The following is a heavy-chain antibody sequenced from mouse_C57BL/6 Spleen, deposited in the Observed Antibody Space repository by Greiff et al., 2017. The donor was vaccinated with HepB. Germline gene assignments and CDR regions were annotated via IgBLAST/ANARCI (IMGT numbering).Heavy chain of an antibody. J-gene: IGHJ1*03. D-gene: IGHD1-1*01. CDR2: INPNNGGT. Sequence: DVKLQESGPELVKPGASVTIPCKASGYTFTDYNMDWVKQSHGKSLEWIGDINPNNGGTIYNQKFKGKATLTVDKSSSTAYMELRSRTSEDTAVYYGARRASPYYGSSPHWYFDVWGTGTTVTVSS. CDR3: ARRASPYYGSSPHWYFDV. V-gene: IGHV1-18*01. CDR1: GYTFTDYN.